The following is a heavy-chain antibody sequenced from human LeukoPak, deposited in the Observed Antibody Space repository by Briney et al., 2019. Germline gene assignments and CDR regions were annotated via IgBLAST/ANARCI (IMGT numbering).Heavy chain of an antibody. CDR2: INPASGYT. V-gene: IGHV1-3*03. Sequence: ASVKVSCNASGYTFTNYAMHWVRQAPGQTIEWLGWINPASGYTKYSQQFQDRVTLTSYTSATTAYMELSSLRSEDKAVYYCAIRDGHTDHWGQGTLVTVSS. J-gene: IGHJ4*02. CDR3: AIRDGHTDH. D-gene: IGHD5-24*01. CDR1: GYTFTNYA.